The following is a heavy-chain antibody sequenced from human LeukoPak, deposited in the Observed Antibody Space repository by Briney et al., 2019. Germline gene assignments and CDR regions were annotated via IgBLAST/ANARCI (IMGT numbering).Heavy chain of an antibody. D-gene: IGHD6-19*01. CDR3: TPSIAVAGSLDY. CDR2: IKSKTDGGTT. V-gene: IGHV3-15*01. J-gene: IGHJ4*02. CDR1: GLIFSDHN. Sequence: PGGSLRLSCAASGLIFSDHNMDWVRQAPGKGLEWVGRIKSKTDGGTTDYAAPVKGRFTISRDDSKNTLNLQMNSLKTEDTAVYYCTPSIAVAGSLDYWGQGTLVTVSS.